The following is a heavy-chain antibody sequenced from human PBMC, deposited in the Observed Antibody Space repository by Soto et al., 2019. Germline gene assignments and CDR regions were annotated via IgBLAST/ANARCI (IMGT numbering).Heavy chain of an antibody. D-gene: IGHD3-22*01. J-gene: IGHJ5*02. CDR1: GGSFSGYY. V-gene: IGHV4-34*01. CDR3: ARDYYDSSGAFDP. CDR2: INHSGST. Sequence: QVQLQQWGAGLLKPSETLSLSCAVYGGSFSGYYWSWIRHPPGKGLEWIGEINHSGSTNYNPSLKSRVTISVDTSKNQFSLKLSSVTAADTAVYYCARDYYDSSGAFDPWGQGTLVTVSS.